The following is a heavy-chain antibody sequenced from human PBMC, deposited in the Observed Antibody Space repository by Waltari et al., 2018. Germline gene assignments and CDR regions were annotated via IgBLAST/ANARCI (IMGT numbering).Heavy chain of an antibody. CDR3: ARGNDLYGDYLQYYYYYYGMDV. Sequence: QVQLVQSGAEVKKPGASVKVSCKASGYTFTSYDINWVRQATGQGLEWMGWMNPNSGNTGYAQKFQGRVTMTRNTSISTAYMELSSLRSEDTAVYYCARGNDLYGDYLQYYYYYYGMDVWGQGTTVTVSS. D-gene: IGHD4-17*01. V-gene: IGHV1-8*02. J-gene: IGHJ6*02. CDR2: MNPNSGNT. CDR1: GYTFTSYD.